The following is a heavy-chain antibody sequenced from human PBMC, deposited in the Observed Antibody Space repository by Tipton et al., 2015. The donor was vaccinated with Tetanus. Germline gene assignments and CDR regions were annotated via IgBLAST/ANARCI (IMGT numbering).Heavy chain of an antibody. D-gene: IGHD6-19*01. V-gene: IGHV4-39*01. CDR3: AILPKHWLAPRGAP. CDR1: GGSIASDGYY. J-gene: IGHJ5*02. CDR2: VYHSGTT. Sequence: GLVKPSETLSLGCTVSGGSIASDGYYWGWIRQPPGKGLQWIGSVYHSGTTYYNPSLTGRATISVDTSKNQFSLNLKSVTAADTAVYYCAILPKHWLAPRGAPWGQGILVTVSS.